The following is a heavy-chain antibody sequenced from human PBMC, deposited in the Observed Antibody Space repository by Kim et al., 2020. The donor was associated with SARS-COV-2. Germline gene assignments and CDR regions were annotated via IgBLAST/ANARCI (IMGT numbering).Heavy chain of an antibody. CDR2: IYYSGST. Sequence: SETLSLTCTVSGGSISSYYWSWIRQPPGKVLEWIGYIYYSGSTNYNPSLKSRVTISVDTSKNQFSLKLSSVTAADTAVYYCARRDSSSSWPPHYGMDVWGQGTTVTVSS. J-gene: IGHJ6*02. V-gene: IGHV4-59*13. CDR3: ARRDSSSSWPPHYGMDV. CDR1: GGSISSYY. D-gene: IGHD6-13*01.